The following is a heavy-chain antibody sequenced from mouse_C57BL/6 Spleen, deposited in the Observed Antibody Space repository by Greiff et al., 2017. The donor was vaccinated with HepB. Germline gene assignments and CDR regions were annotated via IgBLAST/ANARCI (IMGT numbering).Heavy chain of an antibody. CDR1: GYTFTSYW. Sequence: QVQLQQPGAELVKPGASVKLSCKASGYTFTSYWMHWVKQRPGQGLEWIGMIHPNSGSTNYNEKFKSKATLTVDKSSSTAYMQLSSLTSEDSAVYYCARSRGVVATDYAMDYWGQGTSVTVSS. J-gene: IGHJ4*01. D-gene: IGHD1-1*01. V-gene: IGHV1-64*01. CDR3: ARSRGVVATDYAMDY. CDR2: IHPNSGST.